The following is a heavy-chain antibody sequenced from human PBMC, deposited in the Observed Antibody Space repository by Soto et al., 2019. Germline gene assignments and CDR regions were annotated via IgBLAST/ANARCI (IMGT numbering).Heavy chain of an antibody. V-gene: IGHV1-69*01. D-gene: IGHD6-6*01. Sequence: SVKVSYKASGGTFSSYAISLVRHAPGQGLEWMGGIIPIFGTANYAQKFQGRVTITADESTSTAYMELSSLRSEDTAVYYCATTTNDAIAARYYYGMDVWGQGTTVTVSS. CDR3: ATTTNDAIAARYYYGMDV. J-gene: IGHJ6*02. CDR2: IIPIFGTA. CDR1: GGTFSSYA.